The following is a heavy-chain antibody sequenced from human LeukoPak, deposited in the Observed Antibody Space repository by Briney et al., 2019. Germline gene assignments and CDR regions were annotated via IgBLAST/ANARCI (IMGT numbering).Heavy chain of an antibody. CDR2: IKQDGSEK. Sequence: GGSLRLFCAASGFTFSSYWMSWVRQAAGKGLEWVANIKQDGSEKYYVDSVKGRFTISRDNAKNSLYLQMNSMRAEDTAVYYCARQYCSSTSCFYAFDIWGQGTMVTVSS. CDR3: ARQYCSSTSCFYAFDI. J-gene: IGHJ3*02. D-gene: IGHD2-2*01. CDR1: GFTFSSYW. V-gene: IGHV3-7*03.